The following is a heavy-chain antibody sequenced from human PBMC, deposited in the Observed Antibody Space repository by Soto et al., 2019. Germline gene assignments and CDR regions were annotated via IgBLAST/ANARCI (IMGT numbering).Heavy chain of an antibody. CDR3: VRDRQSSGWYGYYYYGMDV. D-gene: IGHD6-19*01. CDR2: ISAYNGNT. J-gene: IGHJ6*02. V-gene: IGHV1-18*01. CDR1: GYTFPNYG. Sequence: AAVKVSCQASGYTFPNYGISCVVQSPLQWLDWMGWISAYNGNTNYAQKLQGRVTMTTDTSTSTAYMELRSLRSDDTAVYYGVRDRQSSGWYGYYYYGMDVWGQGTTVTVSS.